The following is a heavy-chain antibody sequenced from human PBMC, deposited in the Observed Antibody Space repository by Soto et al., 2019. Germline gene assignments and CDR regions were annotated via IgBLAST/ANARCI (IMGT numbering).Heavy chain of an antibody. Sequence: GWSLRLSCAASGFTFSSYGMHWVRQAPGKGLEWVAVIWYDGSNKYYADSVKGRFTISRDNSKNTLYLQMNSLRAEDTAVYYCARQWFGEYLDAFDIWGQGTMVTVSS. CDR2: IWYDGSNK. D-gene: IGHD3-10*01. CDR1: GFTFSSYG. CDR3: ARQWFGEYLDAFDI. J-gene: IGHJ3*02. V-gene: IGHV3-33*01.